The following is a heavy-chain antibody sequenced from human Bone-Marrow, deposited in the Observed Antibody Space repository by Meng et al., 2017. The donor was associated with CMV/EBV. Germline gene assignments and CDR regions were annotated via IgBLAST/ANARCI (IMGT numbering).Heavy chain of an antibody. CDR1: GFNFSDYY. V-gene: IGHV3-11*01. D-gene: IGHD5-18*01. Sequence: SCAASGFNFSDYYMSWIRQAPGKGLEWVSYISSRGRTINHADSVKGRFTISRDNAKNSLYLQMNSLRAEDTAVYYCARRLRGGQFDYWGQGTLVTVS. CDR2: ISSRGRTI. J-gene: IGHJ4*02. CDR3: ARRLRGGQFDY.